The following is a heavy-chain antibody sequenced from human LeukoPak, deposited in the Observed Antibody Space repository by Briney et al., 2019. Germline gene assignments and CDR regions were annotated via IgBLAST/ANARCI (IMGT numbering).Heavy chain of an antibody. J-gene: IGHJ4*02. CDR1: GYSFSNYW. CDR3: ARQISSSSWGYLDS. CDR2: IYPGDSDT. V-gene: IGHV5-51*01. Sequence: GVSLKISCKVSGYSFSNYWIGWVRQMPGKGLEWMGIIYPGDSDTRYSPSFQGHVTISADKSNRTAYLQWSSLQASDTAMYYCARQISSSSWGYLDSWGQGTLVTVSS. D-gene: IGHD6-6*01.